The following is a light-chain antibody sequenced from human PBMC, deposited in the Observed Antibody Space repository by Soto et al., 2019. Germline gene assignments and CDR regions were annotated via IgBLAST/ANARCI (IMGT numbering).Light chain of an antibody. J-gene: IGLJ1*01. Sequence: QSALPQPASVSGSPGQSITVCCTGTRSDVGGYNFVSWYQQHPGKAPKLLIFEVTNRPSGVSDRFSGSKSGNTASLTISGLQAEDEADYYCGSYTRSSTYVFGSGTKVTVL. CDR1: RSDVGGYNF. V-gene: IGLV2-14*01. CDR2: EVT. CDR3: GSYTRSSTYV.